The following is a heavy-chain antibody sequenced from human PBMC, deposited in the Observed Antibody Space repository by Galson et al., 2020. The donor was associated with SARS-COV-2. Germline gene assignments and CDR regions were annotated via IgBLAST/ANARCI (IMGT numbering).Heavy chain of an antibody. Sequence: ASVKVSCKASGYTFTSYDINWVRQATGQGLEWMGWMNPNSGNTGYAQKFQGRVTMTRNTSISTAYMELSSLRSEDTAVYYCARYYYDSSGSLGAFDIWGQGTMVTVSS. CDR3: ARYYYDSSGSLGAFDI. D-gene: IGHD3-22*01. CDR2: MNPNSGNT. CDR1: GYTFTSYD. J-gene: IGHJ3*02. V-gene: IGHV1-8*01.